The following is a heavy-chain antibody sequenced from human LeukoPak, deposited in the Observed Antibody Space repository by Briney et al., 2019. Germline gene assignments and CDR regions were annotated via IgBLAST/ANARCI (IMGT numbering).Heavy chain of an antibody. CDR1: GYTFTGYY. Sequence: GASLKVSCKASGYTFTGYYIHWVRQAPGQGLEWMGWINPKRGDTDYAQRFQGRITMARDTSMSTAFMEPYSLTSDDTAVYYCVRDIAGSEYDNSGVYWGQGTLVTVS. V-gene: IGHV1-2*02. J-gene: IGHJ4*02. CDR2: INPKRGDT. D-gene: IGHD3-22*01. CDR3: VRDIAGSEYDNSGVY.